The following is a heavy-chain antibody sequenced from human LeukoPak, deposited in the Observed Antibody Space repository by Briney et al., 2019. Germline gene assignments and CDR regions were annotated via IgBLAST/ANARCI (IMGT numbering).Heavy chain of an antibody. Sequence: GGSLRLSCAASGFTFSSYSMNWVRQAPGKGLEWVSYISSSGSTIYYADSVKGRFTISRDNAKNSLYLQMNSLRAEDTAVYYCARMMAVAGPFDYWGQGTLVTVSS. V-gene: IGHV3-48*04. CDR1: GFTFSSYS. J-gene: IGHJ4*02. D-gene: IGHD6-19*01. CDR2: ISSSGSTI. CDR3: ARMMAVAGPFDY.